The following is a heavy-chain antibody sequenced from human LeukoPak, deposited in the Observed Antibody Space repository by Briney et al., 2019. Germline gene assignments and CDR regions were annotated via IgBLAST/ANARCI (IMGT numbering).Heavy chain of an antibody. CDR2: IYSGGST. D-gene: IGHD5-18*01. J-gene: IGHJ4*02. CDR1: GFTVSSNY. V-gene: IGHV3-66*01. Sequence: SGGSLRLSCAASGFTVSSNYMSWVRLAPGKGLEWVSVIYSGGSTYYADSVKGRFTISRDNSKNTLYLQMNSLRAEDTAVYYCASADTAMVNGFDYWGQGTLVTVSS. CDR3: ASADTAMVNGFDY.